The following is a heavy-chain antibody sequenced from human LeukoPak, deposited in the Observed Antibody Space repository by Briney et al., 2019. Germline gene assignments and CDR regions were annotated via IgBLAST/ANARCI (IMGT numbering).Heavy chain of an antibody. CDR1: GFTFSSYS. CDR3: ASPDPLRFLEWLSDLGMDV. D-gene: IGHD3-3*01. J-gene: IGHJ6*02. CDR2: ISSSSSTI. V-gene: IGHV3-48*01. Sequence: PGGSLRLSCAASGFTFSSYSMNWVRQAPGKGLEWVSYISSSSSTIYYADSVKGRFTISRDNAKNSLYLRMNSLRAEDTAVYYCASPDPLRFLEWLSDLGMDVWGQGTTVTVSS.